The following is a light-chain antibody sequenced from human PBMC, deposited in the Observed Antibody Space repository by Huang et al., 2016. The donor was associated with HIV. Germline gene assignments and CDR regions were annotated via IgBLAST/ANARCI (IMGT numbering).Light chain of an antibody. CDR2: DAS. Sequence: DIQMTQSPSSLSASVGDRVTITCQASQDISNYLNWYQQKPGKAPKRLIYDASNLETGVPSRFSGRGSGTDFTFTISSLQPEDIATYYCQQYDNLPPKVTFGPGTKVDIK. CDR3: QQYDNLPPKVT. V-gene: IGKV1-33*01. CDR1: QDISNY. J-gene: IGKJ3*01.